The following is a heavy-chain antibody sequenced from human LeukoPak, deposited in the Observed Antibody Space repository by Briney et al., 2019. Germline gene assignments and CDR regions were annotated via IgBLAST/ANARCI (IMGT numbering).Heavy chain of an antibody. Sequence: GGSLRLSCAASGFTFSSYSMNWVRQAPGKGLEWVAVISSDGTNKLYADSVKGRFTISRDDSKITLYLEMNSLRTEDTAVYYCSRGVTGSAYSASNFWGQGTLVTVSS. CDR3: SRGVTGSAYSASNF. V-gene: IGHV3-30*03. D-gene: IGHD3-22*01. J-gene: IGHJ4*02. CDR1: GFTFSSYS. CDR2: ISSDGTNK.